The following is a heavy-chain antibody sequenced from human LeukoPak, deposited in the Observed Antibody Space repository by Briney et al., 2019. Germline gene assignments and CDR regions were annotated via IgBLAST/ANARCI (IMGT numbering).Heavy chain of an antibody. D-gene: IGHD3-22*01. Sequence: GSLRLSCAASGFTFSSYGMHWVRQAPGKGLEWVAIISYDGSNKYYTDSVRGRFTISRDNSKNTLHLQMNSLRAEDTAVYYCAKRGSGYYIDYWDQGTLVTVSS. V-gene: IGHV3-30*18. CDR2: ISYDGSNK. CDR1: GFTFSSYG. CDR3: AKRGSGYYIDY. J-gene: IGHJ4*02.